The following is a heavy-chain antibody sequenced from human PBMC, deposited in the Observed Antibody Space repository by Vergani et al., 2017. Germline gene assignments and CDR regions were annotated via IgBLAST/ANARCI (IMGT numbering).Heavy chain of an antibody. CDR2: ISSGGGDI. Sequence: EVQLLESGGGLVQPGGSRRLSCAGAGFTFDTYTMAYVRQAPGKGLEWVATISSGGGDIFYADSVKGRFTISRDNSKNTLFLQMNSLKDEDTAVYYCAKSGFTHLDYWGQGTLVTVSS. V-gene: IGHV3-23*01. CDR3: AKSGFTHLDY. D-gene: IGHD3-10*01. CDR1: GFTFDTYT. J-gene: IGHJ4*02.